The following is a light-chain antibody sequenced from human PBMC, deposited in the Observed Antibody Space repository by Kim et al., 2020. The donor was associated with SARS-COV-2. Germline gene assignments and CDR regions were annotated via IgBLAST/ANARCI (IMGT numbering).Light chain of an antibody. J-gene: IGKJ1*01. V-gene: IGKV1-39*01. CDR3: QQSYSTPRT. CDR1: QSISSY. CDR2: AAS. Sequence: ASVGDRVTITCRASQSISSYLNWYQQKPGKAPKLLIYAASSLQSGVPSRFSGSGSGTDFTLTISSLQPEDFATCYCQQSYSTPRTFGQGTKVDIK.